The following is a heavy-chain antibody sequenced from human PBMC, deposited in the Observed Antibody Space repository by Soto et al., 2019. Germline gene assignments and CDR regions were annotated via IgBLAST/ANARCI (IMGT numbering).Heavy chain of an antibody. CDR3: AAVGFGGQLDPLYGKAV. CDR2: IYYSGST. D-gene: IGHD3-10*01. V-gene: IGHV4-61*01. Sequence: GPGPAFSSETLSLTCTVSGGSVSSGSYYWSWIRQPPGKGLEWIGYIYYSGSTNYNPSLKSRVTISVDTSKNQFSLKLSSVTAADTAVYYCAAVGFGGQLDPLYGKAVSGQGTTVTVSS. J-gene: IGHJ6*02. CDR1: GGSVSSGSYY.